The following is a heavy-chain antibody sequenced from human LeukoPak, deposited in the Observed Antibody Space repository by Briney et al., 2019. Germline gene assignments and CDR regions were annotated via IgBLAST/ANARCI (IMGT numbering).Heavy chain of an antibody. CDR2: IIPIFGTA. CDR3: AREVAGPIFDY. Sequence: ASVKVSCKASGGTFSSYAISWVRQAPGQGLEWMGGIIPIFGTANYAQKFQGRVMITADESTSTAYMELSSLRSEDTAVYYCAREVAGPIFDYWGQGTLVTVSS. V-gene: IGHV1-69*01. CDR1: GGTFSSYA. D-gene: IGHD6-19*01. J-gene: IGHJ4*02.